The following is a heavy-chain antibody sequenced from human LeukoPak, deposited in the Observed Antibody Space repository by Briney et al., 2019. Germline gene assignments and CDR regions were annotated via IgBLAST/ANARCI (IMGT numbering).Heavy chain of an antibody. J-gene: IGHJ5*02. V-gene: IGHV3-30*18. D-gene: IGHD6-19*01. CDR1: GFTFSSYG. CDR3: AKDAPDQWLVRGRWFDP. CDR2: ISYDGSNK. Sequence: PGGSLRLSCAASGFTFSSYGMHWVRQAPGKGLEWVAVISYDGSNKYYADSVKGRFTISRDNSKNTLYLQMNSLRAEDTAVYYCAKDAPDQWLVRGRWFDPWGQGTLVTVSS.